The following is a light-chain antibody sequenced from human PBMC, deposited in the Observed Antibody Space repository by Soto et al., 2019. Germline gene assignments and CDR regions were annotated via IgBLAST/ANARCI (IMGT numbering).Light chain of an antibody. V-gene: IGKV3-11*01. CDR2: DAS. J-gene: IGKJ1*01. CDR3: QQRSNWPRT. CDR1: QSVGTY. Sequence: DIVLTQSPATLSLSPGERATLSCRASQSVGTYLAWYQQKPGQAPRLLIYDASNRATGVPARFSGSGSGTDFTLTISSLESEDFAVYYCQQRSNWPRTFGQGTK.